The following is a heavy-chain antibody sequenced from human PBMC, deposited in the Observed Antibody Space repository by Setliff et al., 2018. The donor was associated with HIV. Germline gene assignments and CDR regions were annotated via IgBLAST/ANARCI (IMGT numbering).Heavy chain of an antibody. D-gene: IGHD3-9*01. V-gene: IGHV4-39*01. Sequence: SETLSLTCTVSGGSISSHYWGWIRQPPGKGLEWIGNIYYSGSTYYNPSLKSRVTISVDTSKNQFSLKLSSVTAADTAVYYCARPFDWGSSHPLGYWSQGTLVTVSS. CDR3: ARPFDWGSSHPLGY. CDR1: GGSISSHY. J-gene: IGHJ4*02. CDR2: IYYSGST.